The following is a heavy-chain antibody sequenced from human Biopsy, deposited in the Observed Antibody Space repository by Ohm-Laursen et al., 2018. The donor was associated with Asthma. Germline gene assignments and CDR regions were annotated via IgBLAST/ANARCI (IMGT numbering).Heavy chain of an antibody. J-gene: IGHJ6*02. Sequence: ASVKVSCKASGDSFSNYAISWVRQAPGQGLEWMGGLIPVLGTTDHAQMFEGRVTITADESTSTAYMELSSLSSEDTAVYYCARGYSGSDRIVYYYSGLEVWGQGTTVTVSS. CDR1: GDSFSNYA. CDR2: LIPVLGTT. CDR3: ARGYSGSDRIVYYYSGLEV. V-gene: IGHV1-69*13. D-gene: IGHD5-12*01.